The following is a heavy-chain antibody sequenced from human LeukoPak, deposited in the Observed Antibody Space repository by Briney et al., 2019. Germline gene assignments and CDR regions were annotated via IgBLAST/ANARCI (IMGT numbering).Heavy chain of an antibody. Sequence: PSETLSLTYSVSGGSITTSSHYWGWIRQPPGKGLEWVARIYYSGTTYYNPSLKSRVTMSVDTPQNQFSLKLSSVTAADTAVYYCARYRSDIAVARFYYYYYMDVWGKGTTVTISS. CDR1: GGSITTSSHY. CDR2: IYYSGTT. V-gene: IGHV4-39*07. CDR3: ARYRSDIAVARFYYYYYMDV. D-gene: IGHD6-19*01. J-gene: IGHJ6*03.